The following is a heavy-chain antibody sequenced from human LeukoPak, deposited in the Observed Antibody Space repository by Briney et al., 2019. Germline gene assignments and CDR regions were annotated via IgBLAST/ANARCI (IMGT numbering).Heavy chain of an antibody. V-gene: IGHV3-53*01. D-gene: IGHD1-26*01. CDR1: GFTVSSNY. J-gene: IGHJ4*02. CDR3: ARDRKVGATQDY. Sequence: GGSLRLSCAASGFTVSSNYMSWVRQAPGKGLEWVSVIYSGGSTYYADSVKGRFTISRDNSKSTLYLQMNSLRAEDTAVHYCARDRKVGATQDYWGQGTLVTVSS. CDR2: IYSGGST.